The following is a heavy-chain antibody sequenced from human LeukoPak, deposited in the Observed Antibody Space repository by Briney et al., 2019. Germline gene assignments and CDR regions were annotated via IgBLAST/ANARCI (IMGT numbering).Heavy chain of an antibody. Sequence: SETLSLTCSVSGGSLDPYYWSWIRQPPGKGLEWIGYIYYSGSTSYNPSLKSRVTISVDTSKNQFSLKLSSVTAADTAVYYCATLIREQRTYYYGSGSYILASWGQGTLVTVSS. D-gene: IGHD3-10*01. CDR1: GGSLDPYY. CDR3: ATLIREQRTYYYGSGSYILAS. J-gene: IGHJ4*02. CDR2: IYYSGST. V-gene: IGHV4-59*01.